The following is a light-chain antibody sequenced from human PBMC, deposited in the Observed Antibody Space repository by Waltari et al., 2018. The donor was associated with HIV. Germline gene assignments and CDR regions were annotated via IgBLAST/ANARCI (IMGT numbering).Light chain of an antibody. CDR2: QDD. V-gene: IGLV3-1*01. Sequence: SFVLTQPPSASVSPGQTASITCPGDRLGDKFVCWFQQKPGQSPKIIVYQDDKRPSGISERFSGSNSGNTATLTISGTQAMDEADYYCQAWDIREGVFGGGTKLTVL. CDR3: QAWDIREGV. CDR1: RLGDKF. J-gene: IGLJ2*01.